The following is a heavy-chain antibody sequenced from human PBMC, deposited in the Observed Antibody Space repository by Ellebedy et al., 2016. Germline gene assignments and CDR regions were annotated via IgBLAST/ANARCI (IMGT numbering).Heavy chain of an antibody. CDR3: AKSYDNGGYLLRYFDT. Sequence: GESLKISCAASGFTFSSYAMTWVRQAPGKGLEWVLGISGGGTNTYYADSVKGRFTISRDNSKKTLYLQMNSLRAEDTAVYYCAKSYDNGGYLLRYFDTWGQGTLVTVSS. CDR2: ISGGGTNT. V-gene: IGHV3-23*01. CDR1: GFTFSSYA. D-gene: IGHD3-22*01. J-gene: IGHJ4*02.